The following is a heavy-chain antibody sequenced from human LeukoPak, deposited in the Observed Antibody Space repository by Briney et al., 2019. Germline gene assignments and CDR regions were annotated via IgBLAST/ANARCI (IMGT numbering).Heavy chain of an antibody. D-gene: IGHD3-16*02. J-gene: IGHJ4*02. V-gene: IGHV3-30*02. Sequence: PGGSLRLSCAASGFTFSDSGMHWVRQAPGKGLEWVTFIRYDGSDKYYADSVKGRFTISRDNAKNSLYLQMNSLRAEDTAVYYCARANDYVWGSYRYWGQGTLVTVSS. CDR2: IRYDGSDK. CDR1: GFTFSDSG. CDR3: ARANDYVWGSYRY.